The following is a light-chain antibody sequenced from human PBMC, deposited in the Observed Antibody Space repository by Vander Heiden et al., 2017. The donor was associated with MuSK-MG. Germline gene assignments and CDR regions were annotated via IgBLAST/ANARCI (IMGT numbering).Light chain of an antibody. CDR3: LQSYSTNS. V-gene: IGKV1-39*01. CDR1: QSISSY. Sequence: DIQITQSPSSLSASVGDRVTITCRASQSISSYLNWYQQKPGKAPKLLIYAASSLQSGVPSRFSGSGSGTDFTLTISSLQPEDFATYYCLQSYSTNSFGQGTKVEIK. CDR2: AAS. J-gene: IGKJ1*01.